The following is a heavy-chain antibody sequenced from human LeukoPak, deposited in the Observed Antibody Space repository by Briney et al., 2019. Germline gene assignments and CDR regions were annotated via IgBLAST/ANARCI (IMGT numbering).Heavy chain of an antibody. CDR2: IYYSGST. V-gene: IGHV4-59*01. CDR3: ARGDIVATSLYYYYGMDV. D-gene: IGHD5-12*01. J-gene: IGHJ6*02. Sequence: SETLSLTCTVSGGSISSYYWSWIRQPPGKGLEWIGYIYYSGSTNYNPSLKSRVTISVDTSKNQFSLKLSSVTAADTAVYYCARGDIVATSLYYYYGMDVWGQGTTVTVSS. CDR1: GGSISSYY.